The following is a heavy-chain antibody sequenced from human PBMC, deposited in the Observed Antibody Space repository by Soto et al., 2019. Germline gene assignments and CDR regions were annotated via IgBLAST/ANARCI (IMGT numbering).Heavy chain of an antibody. CDR3: ARGYGSSPNMELRFGMDV. Sequence: QVYLVQSGAEVRRPGASVKVSCTAFGYILTGYSLHWVRQATGQGLEWMGWIDPNSGATNSAEKFQCRVSMTRDTYISAAYLELSSLRSDDKAVYYCARGYGSSPNMELRFGMDVWGQGTTISVSS. D-gene: IGHD5-18*01. V-gene: IGHV1-2*02. CDR2: IDPNSGAT. CDR1: GYILTGYS. J-gene: IGHJ6*02.